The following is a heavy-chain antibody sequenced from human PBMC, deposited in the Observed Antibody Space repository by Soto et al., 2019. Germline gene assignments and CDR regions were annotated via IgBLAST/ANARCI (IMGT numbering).Heavy chain of an antibody. Sequence: PVGSLRLSCAASGFTFSSYEMNWVRQAPGKGLEWVSYISSSGSTIYYADSVKGRFTISRDNAKNSLYLQMNSLRVEDTAVYYCARNTAPFDYWGQGTLVTVSS. D-gene: IGHD5-18*01. CDR1: GFTFSSYE. J-gene: IGHJ4*02. CDR3: ARNTAPFDY. V-gene: IGHV3-48*03. CDR2: ISSSGSTI.